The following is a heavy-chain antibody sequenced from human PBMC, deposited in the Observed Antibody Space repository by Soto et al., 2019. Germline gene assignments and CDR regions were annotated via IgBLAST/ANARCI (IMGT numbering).Heavy chain of an antibody. CDR2: IIYDGSKK. CDR1: GFRFSSSG. V-gene: IGHV3-30*18. CDR3: AKDLHDFASFFFYGMDV. D-gene: IGHD2-21*02. J-gene: IGHJ6*02. Sequence: PGGSLRLSCAASGFRFSSSGMHWVRQAPGEGLEWVAVIIYDGSKKEYADSVKGRFTVSRDNSKDTVYLQMNNLRPEDTGVYYCAKDLHDFASFFFYGMDVWGQGTSVTVSS.